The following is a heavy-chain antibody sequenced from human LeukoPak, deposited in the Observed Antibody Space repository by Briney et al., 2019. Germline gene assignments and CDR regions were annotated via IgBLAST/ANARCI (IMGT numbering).Heavy chain of an antibody. V-gene: IGHV4-31*03. D-gene: IGHD4-11*01. CDR1: GGSISSGDHY. CDR2: IYYSGTT. J-gene: IGHJ5*02. Sequence: PSETLSLTCTVSGGSISSGDHYWSWIRQHPGKGLEWIGYIYYSGTTYYNPSLESRVAMSIDTSKNQFSLKLSSVTAADTAVYYCARETVDYSNFVGWFDPWGQGTLVSVAS. CDR3: ARETVDYSNFVGWFDP.